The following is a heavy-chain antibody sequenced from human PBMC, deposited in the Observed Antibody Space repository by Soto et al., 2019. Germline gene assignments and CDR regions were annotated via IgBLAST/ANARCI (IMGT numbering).Heavy chain of an antibody. CDR3: AKESLGRHFYFDY. Sequence: VPMLESGGGLVQPGGSLRLSCAASGFTFSNYALSWVRQAPGKGLEWVSGIDESGTNTYYADSVKGRFTISRDNSRNTLYLETNSLGAEDTAVYHCAKESLGRHFYFDYWGQGTLVTVSS. D-gene: IGHD3-10*01. CDR1: GFTFSNYA. V-gene: IGHV3-23*01. CDR2: IDESGTNT. J-gene: IGHJ4*02.